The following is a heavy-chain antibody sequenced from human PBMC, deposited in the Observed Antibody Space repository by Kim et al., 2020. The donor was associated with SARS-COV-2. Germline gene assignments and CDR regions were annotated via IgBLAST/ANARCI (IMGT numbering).Heavy chain of an antibody. Sequence: SVKVSCKASGGTFSSYAISWVRQAPAQGLEWMFRIFPILCIAYYEQKFQGRVTITADKSTITAYMELSSLSSADTAVYYCATLIAAAGIYVGGWWGQGTMVTVSS. V-gene: IGHV1-69*04. J-gene: IGHJ3*01. CDR3: ATLIAAAGIYVGGW. D-gene: IGHD6-13*01. CDR2: IFPILCIA. CDR1: GGTFSSYA.